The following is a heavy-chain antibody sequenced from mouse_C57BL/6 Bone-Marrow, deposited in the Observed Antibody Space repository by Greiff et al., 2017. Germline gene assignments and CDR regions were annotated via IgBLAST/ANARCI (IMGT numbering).Heavy chain of an antibody. J-gene: IGHJ2*01. Sequence: QVQLQQPGAELVMPGASVKLSCKASGYTFTSYWMHWVKQRPGQGLEWIGEIDPSASYTNYNQKFKGKSTLTVDKSSSTAYMQLSSLTSEDSAVYYCARDYVSFYYFDYWGQGTTLTVSS. D-gene: IGHD1-1*01. CDR3: ARDYVSFYYFDY. CDR1: GYTFTSYW. V-gene: IGHV1-69*01. CDR2: IDPSASYT.